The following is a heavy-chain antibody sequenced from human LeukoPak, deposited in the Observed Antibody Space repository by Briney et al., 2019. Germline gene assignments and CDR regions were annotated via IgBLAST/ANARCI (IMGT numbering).Heavy chain of an antibody. J-gene: IGHJ4*02. CDR1: GFTFSKYG. CDR3: ARDLGDFGPWVGY. D-gene: IGHD2-21*02. CDR2: IWYEGRYK. Sequence: GGSLRLSCAACGFTFSKYGMQGVRQAPGKGREGGADIWYEGRYKYYADAVKGRFTISRDNDEKTLYVEKNSLSVEDTAISYCARDLGDFGPWVGYWGQGTLVTVSS. V-gene: IGHV3-33*01.